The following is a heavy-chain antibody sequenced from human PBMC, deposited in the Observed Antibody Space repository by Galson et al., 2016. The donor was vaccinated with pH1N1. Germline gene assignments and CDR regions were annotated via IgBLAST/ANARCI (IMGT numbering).Heavy chain of an antibody. CDR1: GYTFTDYY. CDR2: INPNSDVT. Sequence: SVKVSCKASGYTFTDYYIHWVRQAPGKGLEWMGWINPNSDVTKYAQKFQDRVTMTRDTSINTAYMELSGLTSDDTAVYYCARESKGGIPFHYWGQGTLVTLSS. D-gene: IGHD1-26*01. J-gene: IGHJ4*02. V-gene: IGHV1-2*02. CDR3: ARESKGGIPFHY.